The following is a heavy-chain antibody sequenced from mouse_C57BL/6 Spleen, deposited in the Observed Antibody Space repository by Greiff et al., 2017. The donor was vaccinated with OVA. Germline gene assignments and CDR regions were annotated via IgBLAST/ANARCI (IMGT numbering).Heavy chain of an antibody. CDR2: ISSGSSTI. Sequence: EVMLVESGGGLVKPGGSLKLSCAASGFTFSDYGMHWVRQAPEKGLEWVAYISSGSSTISYADTVKGRFTISRDNAKNTLCLQRTSLRSEDRAMYYCAREGPYYCDDWGQGTTRTVSS. CDR1: GFTFSDYG. D-gene: IGHD3-3*01. CDR3: AREGPYYCDD. V-gene: IGHV5-17*01. J-gene: IGHJ2*01.